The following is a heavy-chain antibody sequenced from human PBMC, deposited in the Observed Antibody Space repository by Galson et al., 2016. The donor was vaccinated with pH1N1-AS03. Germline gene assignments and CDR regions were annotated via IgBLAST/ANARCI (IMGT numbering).Heavy chain of an antibody. V-gene: IGHV3-7*04. D-gene: IGHD6-25*01. CDR2: IKEDGSEK. CDR1: GFTFSSYW. CDR3: ARAGIAASYFHYYYLDV. Sequence: SLRLSCAASGFTFSSYWMSWVRQAPGKGLEWVANIKEDGSEKYYVDSVKGRFTNSRDNGKNSLYLQRNSLRAEDTAVYFCARAGIAASYFHYYYLDVWGKGATVTVSS. J-gene: IGHJ6*03.